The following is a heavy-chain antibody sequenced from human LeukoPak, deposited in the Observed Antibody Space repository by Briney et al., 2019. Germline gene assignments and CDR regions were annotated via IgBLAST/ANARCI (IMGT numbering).Heavy chain of an antibody. D-gene: IGHD2-8*01. CDR1: RFTFSSYE. Sequence: GGSLRLSCAASRFTFSSYEMNWGRQAPGKGLEWVSYISGSGIKHYADSVKGRFTISRDNAKNSLYLQMNSLRVEDTAVYYCAREETGVAFDIWGQGTTVTV. CDR3: AREETGVAFDI. J-gene: IGHJ3*02. V-gene: IGHV3-48*03. CDR2: ISGSGIK.